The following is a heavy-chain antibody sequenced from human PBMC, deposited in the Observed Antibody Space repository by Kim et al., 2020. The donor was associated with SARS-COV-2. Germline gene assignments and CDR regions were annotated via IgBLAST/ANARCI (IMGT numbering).Heavy chain of an antibody. Sequence: SVKVSCKASGGTFSSYAISWVRHAPGQGLEWMGRIIPILGIASYAQKFQGRVTITADKSTSTAYMELSSLRSEDTAVYYCARDGYSGYDLSGMGVWGQGTTVTVSS. D-gene: IGHD5-12*01. J-gene: IGHJ6*02. V-gene: IGHV1-69*04. CDR1: GGTFSSYA. CDR2: IIPILGIA. CDR3: ARDGYSGYDLSGMGV.